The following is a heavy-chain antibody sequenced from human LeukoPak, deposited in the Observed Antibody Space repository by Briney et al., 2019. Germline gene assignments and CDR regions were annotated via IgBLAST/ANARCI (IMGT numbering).Heavy chain of an antibody. Sequence: SETLSLTCTVSGGSISSYYWSWIRQPAGKGLEWIGRIYTSGSTDYNPSLKSRVTMSVDTSKNQFSLKLSSVTAADTAVYYCARDLMIRDVVVVAATGWFDPWGQGTLVTVSS. CDR1: GGSISSYY. V-gene: IGHV4-4*07. CDR2: IYTSGST. D-gene: IGHD2-15*01. CDR3: ARDLMIRDVVVVAATGWFDP. J-gene: IGHJ5*02.